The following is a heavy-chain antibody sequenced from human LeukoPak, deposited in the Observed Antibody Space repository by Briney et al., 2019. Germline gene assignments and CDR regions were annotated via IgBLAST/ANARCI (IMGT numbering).Heavy chain of an antibody. J-gene: IGHJ4*02. CDR2: INPRGGTT. V-gene: IGHV1-46*01. Sequence: ASVKVSCKAFGYTFTSYFMYWVRQAPGQGLEWMGLINPRGGTTSYAQKFQGRITMTRDTSTSTAYMELRSLRSDDTAVYYCARDWQEYNWNDEGGYCDYWGQGTLVTVSS. D-gene: IGHD1-1*01. CDR3: ARDWQEYNWNDEGGYCDY. CDR1: GYTFTSYF.